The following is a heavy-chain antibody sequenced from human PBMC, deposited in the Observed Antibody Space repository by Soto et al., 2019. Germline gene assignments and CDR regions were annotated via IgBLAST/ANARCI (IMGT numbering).Heavy chain of an antibody. D-gene: IGHD6-13*01. CDR3: ARVPRNVGYSSSWYSYYYYGMDV. Sequence: ASVKVSCKASGGTFSSYAISWVRQAPGQGLEWMGGIIPIFGTANYAQKFQGRVTITADESTSTAYMELSSLRSEDTAVYYCARVPRNVGYSSSWYSYYYYGMDVWGQGTTVTVSS. CDR2: IIPIFGTA. V-gene: IGHV1-69*13. J-gene: IGHJ6*02. CDR1: GGTFSSYA.